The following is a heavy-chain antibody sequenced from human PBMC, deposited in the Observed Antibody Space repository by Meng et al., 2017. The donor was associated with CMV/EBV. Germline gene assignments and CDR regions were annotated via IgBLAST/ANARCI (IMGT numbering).Heavy chain of an antibody. Sequence: GSLRLSCAVYGGSFSGYYWSWIRQPPGKGLEWIGEINHSGSTNYNASLKSRVTISVDTSKNQFSLKLSSVTAADTAVYYCARSLVVVPAVQTYYYYYGMDVWGQGTTVTVSS. CDR3: ARSLVVVPAVQTYYYYYGMDV. V-gene: IGHV4-34*01. CDR1: GGSFSGYY. CDR2: INHSGST. D-gene: IGHD2-2*01. J-gene: IGHJ6*02.